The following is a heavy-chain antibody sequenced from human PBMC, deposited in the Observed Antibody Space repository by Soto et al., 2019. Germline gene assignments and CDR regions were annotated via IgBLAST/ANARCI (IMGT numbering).Heavy chain of an antibody. CDR1: GASVTSSSYY. D-gene: IGHD1-26*01. CDR2: IYYSGNT. CDR3: ARGLRSGSYSFGY. V-gene: IGHV4-61*01. Sequence: QVQLQESGPGLVKPSETLSLTCTVSGASVTSSSYYWCWIRQPPGKGLEYIGYIYYSGNTNFSPALTSRVTISVATPTTQFSLRLSSVTAADTAVYYCARGLRSGSYSFGYWGQGTLVTVSS. J-gene: IGHJ4*02.